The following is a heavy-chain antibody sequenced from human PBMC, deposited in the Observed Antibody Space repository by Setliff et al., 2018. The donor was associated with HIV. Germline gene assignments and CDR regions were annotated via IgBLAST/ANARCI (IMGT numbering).Heavy chain of an antibody. CDR2: IYTSGRT. Sequence: SETLSLTCTVSGGSISSGSHYWSWIRQPAGKGLEWIGLIYTSGRTNYNPSLKSRVTISVDRSKNQFSLNLSSVTAADTALYYCASLFHDTSAPWLYYFDYWGRGTLVTVSS. J-gene: IGHJ4*02. CDR3: ASLFHDTSAPWLYYFDY. V-gene: IGHV4-61*02. D-gene: IGHD3-22*01. CDR1: GGSISSGSHY.